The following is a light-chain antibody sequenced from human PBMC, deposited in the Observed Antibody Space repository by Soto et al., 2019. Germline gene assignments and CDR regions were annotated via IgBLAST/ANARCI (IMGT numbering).Light chain of an antibody. Sequence: EIVLTQSPATLSLSPGERATLSCRASQSVSSYLAWYQLKPGQAPRLLIYGASTRATGIPARFSGSGSGTEFTLTISSLQSEDFAVYYCQQYNNWPGTFGQGTKVDIK. CDR3: QQYNNWPGT. V-gene: IGKV3-15*01. J-gene: IGKJ1*01. CDR2: GAS. CDR1: QSVSSY.